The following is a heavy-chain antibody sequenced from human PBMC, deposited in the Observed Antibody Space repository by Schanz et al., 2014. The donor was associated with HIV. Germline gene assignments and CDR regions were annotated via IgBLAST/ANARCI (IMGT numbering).Heavy chain of an antibody. J-gene: IGHJ4*02. Sequence: EVQLLESGGGLVQPGGSLRLSCAASGFTFSTYAMNWVRRAPGKGLEWVSAISSGNRYIYYADSVKGRFTISRDNAKNSLYLQMNRLRAEDTAVYYCARLYYDSWGGKDEYYFDYWGQGTLVTVSS. V-gene: IGHV3-21*01. CDR3: ARLYYDSWGGKDEYYFDY. CDR2: ISSGNRYI. CDR1: GFTFSTYA. D-gene: IGHD3-3*01.